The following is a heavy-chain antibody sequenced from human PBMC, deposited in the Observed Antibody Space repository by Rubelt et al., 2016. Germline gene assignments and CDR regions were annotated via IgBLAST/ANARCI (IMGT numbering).Heavy chain of an antibody. Sequence: EVQLVESGGGLIQPGGSLRLSCAASGFTFSSYSLNWVRQAPGKGLECVSSISSDGTDIYYADAVKGRFTISRDNGRYSLYLQMNSLRDEDTAVYYCANEPQDYYYYYGMDVWGQGTTVTVSS. J-gene: IGHJ6*02. CDR3: ANEPQDYYYYYGMDV. CDR1: GFTFSSYS. CDR2: ISSDGTDI. V-gene: IGHV3-21*06.